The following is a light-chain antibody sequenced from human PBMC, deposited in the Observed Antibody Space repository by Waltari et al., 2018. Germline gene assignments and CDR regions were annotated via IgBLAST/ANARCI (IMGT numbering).Light chain of an antibody. CDR1: QNVLYSSGNKNY. V-gene: IGKV4-1*01. CDR2: WAS. Sequence: DIVMTQSPDSLAVSLGERATINCKSSQNVLYSSGNKNYLAWYLQKLGQPPTLLIYWASTRESGVPDRFSGSGSGTDFTLTISSLQAEDVAVYYCQQYYSIPWTFGQGTKVEI. J-gene: IGKJ1*01. CDR3: QQYYSIPWT.